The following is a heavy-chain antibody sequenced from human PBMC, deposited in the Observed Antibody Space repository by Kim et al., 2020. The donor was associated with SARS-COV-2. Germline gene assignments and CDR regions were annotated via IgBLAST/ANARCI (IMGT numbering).Heavy chain of an antibody. J-gene: IGHJ4*02. V-gene: IGHV4-34*01. CDR3: GAGYSSGRTRTALDY. Sequence: SETLSLTCAVYGGSFSGYYWSWIRQPPGKGLEWIGEINHSGSTNYNPSLKSRVTISVDTSKNQFSLKLSSVTAADTAVYYCGAGYSSGRTRTALDYWGQGTLVTVSS. CDR2: INHSGST. D-gene: IGHD6-19*01. CDR1: GGSFSGYY.